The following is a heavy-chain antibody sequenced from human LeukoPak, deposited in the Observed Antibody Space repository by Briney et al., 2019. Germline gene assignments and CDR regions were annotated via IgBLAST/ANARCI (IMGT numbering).Heavy chain of an antibody. J-gene: IGHJ4*02. CDR2: IKQDGSEK. CDR1: GFGFSNFW. CDR3: ARGPSGYHNT. Sequence: PGGSLRLSCAASGFGFSNFWMSWVRQAPGKGLEWVANIKQDGSEKYYVDSVKGRFTISRDNAKNSLYLQMNSLRAEDTAVYYCARGPSGYHNTGGQGTLVTVSS. V-gene: IGHV3-7*01. D-gene: IGHD5-12*01.